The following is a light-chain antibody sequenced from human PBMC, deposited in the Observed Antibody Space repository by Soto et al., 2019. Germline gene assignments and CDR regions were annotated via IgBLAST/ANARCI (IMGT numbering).Light chain of an antibody. Sequence: QSVLTQSPSASASLGASVKLTCTLSSGHSSYAIAWHQQQPEKGPRYLMKLNSDGSHSKGDGIPDRFSGSSSGAERYLTISSLQSEDEAYYYCQTWGTGIPVVFGGGTKLTVL. CDR1: SGHSSYA. CDR3: QTWGTGIPVV. CDR2: LNSDGSH. J-gene: IGLJ2*01. V-gene: IGLV4-69*01.